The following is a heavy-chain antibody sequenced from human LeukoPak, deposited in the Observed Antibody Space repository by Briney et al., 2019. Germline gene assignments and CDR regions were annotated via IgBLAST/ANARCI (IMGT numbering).Heavy chain of an antibody. CDR3: AREGITGTTRGLDY. J-gene: IGHJ4*02. V-gene: IGHV4-59*12. Sequence: PSETLSLTCTVSGGSISSYYWSWIRQPPGKGLEWIGYIYYSGSTNYNPSLKSRVTISVDTSKNQFSLKLSSVTAADTAVYYCAREGITGTTRGLDYWGQGTLVTVSS. CDR2: IYYSGST. CDR1: GGSISSYY. D-gene: IGHD1-7*01.